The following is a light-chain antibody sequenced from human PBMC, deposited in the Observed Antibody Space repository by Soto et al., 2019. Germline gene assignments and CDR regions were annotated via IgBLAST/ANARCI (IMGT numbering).Light chain of an antibody. CDR3: QHFGSSRGT. Sequence: EVVLTQSPATLSLSPGGRATLSCRASQSIGYYLAWYQQRPGQAPRLLIYDASNRATGIPVRFSGSGSGTDFTLTISRLEPEDFAVYYCQHFGSSRGTFGQGTK. J-gene: IGKJ1*01. CDR1: QSIGYY. V-gene: IGKV3-11*01. CDR2: DAS.